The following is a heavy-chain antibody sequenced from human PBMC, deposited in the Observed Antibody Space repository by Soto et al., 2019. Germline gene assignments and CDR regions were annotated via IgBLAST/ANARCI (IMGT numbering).Heavy chain of an antibody. D-gene: IGHD2-15*01. CDR1: GFTFSSYA. CDR3: ARRGSGSYYDY. CDR2: ISGSGGST. V-gene: IGHV3-23*01. Sequence: EVQLLESGGGLVQPGGSLRLSCAASGFTFSSYAMRWVRHAPGKGLEWVSAISGSGGSTYYADSVKGRFTISRDNSKNTLYLQMNSLRAEDTAVYYCARRGSGSYYDYWGQVTLVTVSS. J-gene: IGHJ4*02.